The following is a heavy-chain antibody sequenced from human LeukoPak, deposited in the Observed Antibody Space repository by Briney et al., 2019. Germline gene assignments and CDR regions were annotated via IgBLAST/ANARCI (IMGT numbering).Heavy chain of an antibody. D-gene: IGHD2-21*01. CDR2: INRDATST. V-gene: IGHV3-74*01. CDR1: GFSFNKYW. J-gene: IGHJ3*01. CDR3: AFSITGDFKGYDAFDV. Sequence: GGSLRLSCAASGFSFNKYWMHWVRQGPGKGLVWVSRINRDATSTNYADSVKGRFTISRDNADNTLYLQMNDLRAEDTAVYYWAFSITGDFKGYDAFDVWGQGTMLIVSS.